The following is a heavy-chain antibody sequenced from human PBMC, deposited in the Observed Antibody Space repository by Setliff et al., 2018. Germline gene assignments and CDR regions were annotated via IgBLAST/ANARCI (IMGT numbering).Heavy chain of an antibody. D-gene: IGHD3-22*01. Sequence: ASVKVSCKASGYTFTSYAMHWVRQAPGQRLEWMGWINAGNGNTKYSQKFQGRVTITRDTSASTAYMELSSLRSKDTAVYYCARQIALGDSSGYGTRSPRAALHYWGQGTLVTVSS. CDR1: GYTFTSYA. J-gene: IGHJ4*02. CDR2: INAGNGNT. V-gene: IGHV1-3*01. CDR3: ARQIALGDSSGYGTRSPRAALHY.